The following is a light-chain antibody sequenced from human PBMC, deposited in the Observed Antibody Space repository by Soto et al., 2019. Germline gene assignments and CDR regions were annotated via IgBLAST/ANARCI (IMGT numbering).Light chain of an antibody. V-gene: IGLV2-14*01. CDR1: SSDVGGYNY. J-gene: IGLJ2*01. CDR2: EVS. CDR3: SSYTSSIVV. Sequence: QAASVSGSPGQSITISCTGTSSDVGGYNYVSWYQQHPGKAPKLMIYEVSNRPSGVSNRFSGSKSGNTASLTISGLQAEDEAEYYCSSYTSSIVVFGGGTKLTVL.